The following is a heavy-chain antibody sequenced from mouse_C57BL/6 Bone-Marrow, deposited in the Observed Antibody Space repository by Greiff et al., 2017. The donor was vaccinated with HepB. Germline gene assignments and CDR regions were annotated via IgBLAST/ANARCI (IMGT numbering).Heavy chain of an antibody. CDR3: AILDY. CDR1: GYTFTSYW. V-gene: IGHV1-69*01. J-gene: IGHJ2*01. CDR2: IDPSDSDT. Sequence: QVQLQQPGAELVMPGASVKLSCKASGYTFTSYWMHWVKQRPGQGLEWIGEIDPSDSDTNYKQKFKGKSTLTVYKSSSTAYMQLSSLTSEDSAVYYGAILDYWGRGKTLTVSS.